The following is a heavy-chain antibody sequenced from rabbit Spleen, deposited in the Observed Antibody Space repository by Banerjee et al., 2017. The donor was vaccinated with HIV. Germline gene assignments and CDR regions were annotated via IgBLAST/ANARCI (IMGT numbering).Heavy chain of an antibody. Sequence: QQLVESGGGLVKPGASLTLTCKASGFSFSSGYDMCWVRQAPGKGPEWIACIYAGTIGSTYSASWAKGRFTCSKTSSTTVTLQMTSLTAADTATYFCARDAGTSFSTYGMDLWGQGTLVTVS. CDR3: ARDAGTSFSTYGMDL. CDR2: IYAGTIGST. J-gene: IGHJ6*01. V-gene: IGHV1S40*01. D-gene: IGHD8-1*01. CDR1: GFSFSSGYD.